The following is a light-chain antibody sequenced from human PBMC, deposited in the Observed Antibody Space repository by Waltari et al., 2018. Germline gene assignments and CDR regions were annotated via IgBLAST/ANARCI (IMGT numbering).Light chain of an antibody. J-gene: IGKJ4*01. CDR2: DTS. CDR3: QQRRNWPLT. Sequence: SRTSQSVNWCCAWYQQRPGQSPMRLIFDTSNRSTGIPARFSGSGSETDFTLTISSLGPDDSAVYYCQQRRNWPLTFGGGTKVEIK. CDR1: QSVNWC. V-gene: IGKV3-11*01.